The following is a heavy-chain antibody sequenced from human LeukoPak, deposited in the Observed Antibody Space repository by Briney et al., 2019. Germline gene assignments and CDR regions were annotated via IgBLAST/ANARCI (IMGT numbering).Heavy chain of an antibody. CDR2: IRQDGSEK. CDR3: ARVGGSWELLL. Sequence: PGGSLRLSCAASGFTFGNYWMSWVRQAPGKGLEWVANIRQDGSEKFYVDSVKGRFTISRDNDKTSLYLQMNSLRGDDTAVYFCARVGGSWELLLWGQGTLVTVS. D-gene: IGHD1-26*01. V-gene: IGHV3-7*01. J-gene: IGHJ4*02. CDR1: GFTFGNYW.